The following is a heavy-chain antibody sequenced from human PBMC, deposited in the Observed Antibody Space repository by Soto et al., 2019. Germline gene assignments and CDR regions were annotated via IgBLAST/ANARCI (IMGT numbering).Heavy chain of an antibody. CDR3: ARRLVEEWLVWGGGYYYCGMDA. Sequence: QVQLVQSGAEVKKPGASVKVSCKASGYTFTSYGISWVRQAPGQGLEWMGRISAYNGNTNYAQKLQGRVTMTTDTATSTAYMERRSRRSDDTAVYYCARRLVEEWLVWGGGYYYCGMDAWVQGTTVTVSS. CDR1: GYTFTSYG. V-gene: IGHV1-18*01. J-gene: IGHJ6*02. D-gene: IGHD3-3*01. CDR2: ISAYNGNT.